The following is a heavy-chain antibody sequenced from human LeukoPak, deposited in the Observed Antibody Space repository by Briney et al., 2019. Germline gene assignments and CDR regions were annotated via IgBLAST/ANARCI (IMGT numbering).Heavy chain of an antibody. J-gene: IGHJ4*02. D-gene: IGHD5-12*01. CDR2: IYHSGIS. V-gene: IGHV4-4*02. Sequence: PSETLSLTCAVSSGSIGSDTWWSWVRQPPGKGLEWIGEIYHSGISNYNPSLKSRVTISIDKSNNQLSLRLSSVTAADTAVYYCARGYDWPYYFDYWGQGTLVTVSS. CDR1: SGSIGSDTW. CDR3: ARGYDWPYYFDY.